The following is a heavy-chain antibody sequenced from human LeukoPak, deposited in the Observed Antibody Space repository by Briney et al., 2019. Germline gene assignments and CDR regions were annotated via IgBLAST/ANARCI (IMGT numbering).Heavy chain of an antibody. CDR1: GYSISSGYY. Sequence: SETLSRTCTVSGYSISSGYYWGWIRQPPGKGLEWIGSIYHSGSTYYNPSLKSRVTISVDTSKNQFSLKLSSVTAADTAVYYGGREVVLVPAGDYWRQGTLVTVSS. CDR2: IYHSGST. J-gene: IGHJ4*02. V-gene: IGHV4-38-2*02. D-gene: IGHD2-2*01. CDR3: GREVVLVPAGDY.